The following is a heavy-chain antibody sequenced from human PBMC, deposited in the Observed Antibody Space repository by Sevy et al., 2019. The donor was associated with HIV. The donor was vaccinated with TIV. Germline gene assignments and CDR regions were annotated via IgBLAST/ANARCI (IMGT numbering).Heavy chain of an antibody. CDR1: GDSISSSC. CDR2: ISHSGST. D-gene: IGHD3-22*01. V-gene: IGHV4-59*01. CDR3: TRDFYDNRPRGFDP. Sequence: SETLSLTCTVSGDSISSSCWSWIRQPPGKGLEWIGYISHSGSTNYSPSLKSRVTISVDTSKNQFSLKVNSVTAADTAVYYCTRDFYDNRPRGFDPWGQGILVTVSS. J-gene: IGHJ5*02.